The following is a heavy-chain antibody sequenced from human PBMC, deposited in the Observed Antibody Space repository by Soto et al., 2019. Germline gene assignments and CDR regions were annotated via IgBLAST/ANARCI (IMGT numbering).Heavy chain of an antibody. D-gene: IGHD6-6*01. Sequence: SVKVSCKASGRTLSDYAMSWVRQAPGQGLEWMGRIIPIFGTANYAQKFQGRVTITADESTGTVYMELSSLRSEDTAAYYCARAIYSSSALDSKYDYYGMDVWVEGTTVSVSA. CDR1: GRTLSDYA. V-gene: IGHV1-69*13. J-gene: IGHJ6*04. CDR2: IIPIFGTA. CDR3: ARAIYSSSALDSKYDYYGMDV.